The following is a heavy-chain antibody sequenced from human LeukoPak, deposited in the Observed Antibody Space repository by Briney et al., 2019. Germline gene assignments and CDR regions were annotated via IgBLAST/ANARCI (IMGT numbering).Heavy chain of an antibody. J-gene: IGHJ6*03. CDR1: GFTFSDYY. V-gene: IGHV3-11*01. Sequence: GGSLRLSCAASGFTFSDYYMSWIRQAPGKGLEWVSYISSSGSTIYYADSVKGRFTISRDNAKNSLYLQMNSLRAEDTAVYYCARDYYGSGSYYGLGYYYMDVWGKGTTVTVSS. CDR2: ISSSGSTI. CDR3: ARDYYGSGSYYGLGYYYMDV. D-gene: IGHD3-10*01.